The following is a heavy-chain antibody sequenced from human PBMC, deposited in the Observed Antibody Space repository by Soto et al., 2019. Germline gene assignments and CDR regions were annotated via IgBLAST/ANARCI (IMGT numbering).Heavy chain of an antibody. CDR2: IYYSGST. CDR3: ARDSGPPPGTHYYYYGMDV. Sequence: LSLTCTVSGGSISSYYWSWIRQPPGKGLEWIGYIYYSGSTNYNPSLKSRVTISVDTSKNQFSLKLSSVTAADTAVYYCARDSGPPPGTHYYYYGMDVWGQGTTVTVSS. D-gene: IGHD1-1*01. CDR1: GGSISSYY. J-gene: IGHJ6*02. V-gene: IGHV4-59*01.